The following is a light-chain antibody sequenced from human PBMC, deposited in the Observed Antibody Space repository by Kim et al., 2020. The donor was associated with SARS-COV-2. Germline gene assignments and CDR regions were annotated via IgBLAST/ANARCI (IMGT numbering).Light chain of an antibody. CDR2: AAS. CDR3: QQTHSTPPT. Sequence: ASVGDRVIITCRASQSISSYLNWYQQKPGKGPKPLIYAASSLQSGVPSRFSGSGSGTDFTLTISNLQPEDFATYSCQQTHSTPPTFGQGTKVDIK. V-gene: IGKV1-39*01. J-gene: IGKJ1*01. CDR1: QSISSY.